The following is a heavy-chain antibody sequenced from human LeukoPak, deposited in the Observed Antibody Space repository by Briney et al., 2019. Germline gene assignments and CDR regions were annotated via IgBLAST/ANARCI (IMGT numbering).Heavy chain of an antibody. CDR3: ARANALYCRSTGCLFDY. J-gene: IGHJ4*02. CDR1: GYTFTGYY. CDR2: INPNSGGT. D-gene: IGHD2-2*01. V-gene: IGHV1-2*02. Sequence: ASVTVSCKASGYTFTGYYMHWVRQAPGQGLEWMAWINPNSGGTYYAQNFHDRITMTRDTSISTAYMELSRLRSDDTAIYYCARANALYCRSTGCLFDYWGQGTLVTVSS.